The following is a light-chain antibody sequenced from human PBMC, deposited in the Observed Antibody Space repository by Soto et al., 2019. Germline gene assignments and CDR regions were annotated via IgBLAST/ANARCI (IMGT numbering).Light chain of an antibody. CDR3: WSYAVGRTYV. CDR2: EDT. J-gene: IGLJ1*01. CDR1: SSDVGNYNL. V-gene: IGLV2-23*01. Sequence: QSVLTQPASVSGSPGQSITIPCTGSSSDVGNYNLVSWYQQHPGKAPKLMIYEDTKWPSGVSNRFSGSKSGNTAYLTISGLQAEHEADYYCWSYAVGRTYVFGTRTKVTVL.